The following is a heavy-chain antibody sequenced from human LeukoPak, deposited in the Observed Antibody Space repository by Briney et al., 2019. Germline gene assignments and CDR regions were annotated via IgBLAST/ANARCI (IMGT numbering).Heavy chain of an antibody. CDR2: ISSSSSYT. J-gene: IGHJ4*02. CDR3: ARALYGDYGGVHY. D-gene: IGHD4-17*01. Sequence: GGSLRLSCAASGFTFSDYYMSWIRQAPGKGLEWVSYISSSSSYTNYADSVKGRFTISRDNAKNSLYLQMNSLRAEDTAVYYCARALYGDYGGVHYWGQGTLVTVSS. CDR1: GFTFSDYY. V-gene: IGHV3-11*06.